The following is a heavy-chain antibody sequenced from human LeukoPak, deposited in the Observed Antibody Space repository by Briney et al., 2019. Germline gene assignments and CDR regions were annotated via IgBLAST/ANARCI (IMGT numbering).Heavy chain of an antibody. CDR2: IYSSGSI. CDR3: ARRPTGDPKFDY. J-gene: IGHJ4*02. D-gene: IGHD7-27*01. Sequence: SETLSLTCSVSGGSISNYFWTWIRQPPGKGLEGIGYIYSSGSIYYNTSRKSRVTISVATSKNRFSLKLSTVTAADTAVYYCARRPTGDPKFDYWGQGTLVTVSS. V-gene: IGHV4-59*08. CDR1: GGSISNYF.